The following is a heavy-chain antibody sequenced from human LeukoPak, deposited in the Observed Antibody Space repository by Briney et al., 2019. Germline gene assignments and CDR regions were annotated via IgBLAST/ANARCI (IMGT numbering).Heavy chain of an antibody. CDR3: AKESSWGTVVTPGGPSA. D-gene: IGHD4-23*01. CDR2: ISASGGTR. CDR1: GFTFLDCG. V-gene: IGHV3-23*01. J-gene: IGHJ5*02. Sequence: GGSLRLSCTASGFTFLDCGMSWVRQAPGKGLEWIATISASGGTRYYADSVKGRFTISRDNSKNTLYLQMNSLRAEDTAVYYCAKESSWGTVVTPGGPSAWGQGTLVTVSS.